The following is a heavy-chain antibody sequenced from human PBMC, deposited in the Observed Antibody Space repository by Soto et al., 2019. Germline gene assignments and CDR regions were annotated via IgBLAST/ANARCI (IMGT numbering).Heavy chain of an antibody. J-gene: IGHJ6*02. CDR3: ARERGPGSWPYGMDV. CDR2: INAGNGNT. CDR1: GYTFTSYA. D-gene: IGHD6-13*01. V-gene: IGHV1-3*01. Sequence: QVQLVQSGAEVKKPGASVKVSCKASGYTFTSYAMHWVRQAPGQRLEWMGWINAGNGNTKYSQKFQGRGTITRDTSASTAYMELSSLRSEDTAVYYGARERGPGSWPYGMDVWGQGTTVTVSS.